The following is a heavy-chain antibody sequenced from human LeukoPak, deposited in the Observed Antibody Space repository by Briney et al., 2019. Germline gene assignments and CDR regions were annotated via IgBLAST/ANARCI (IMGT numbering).Heavy chain of an antibody. CDR1: GYSFTTYW. J-gene: IGHJ4*02. V-gene: IGHV5-51*01. CDR3: ARRSAGTIDY. D-gene: IGHD2-8*01. CDR2: IYPGDSDT. Sequence: GESLKISCKAFGYSFTTYWIGWVRQEPGKGLEWMGIIYPGDSDTRYSPSFQGQVTISADKSFSTAYLQWSSLKASDTAMYYCARRSAGTIDYWGQGTLVTVSS.